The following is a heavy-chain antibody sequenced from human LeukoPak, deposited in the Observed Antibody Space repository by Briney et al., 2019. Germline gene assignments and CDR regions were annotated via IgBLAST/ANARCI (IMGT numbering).Heavy chain of an antibody. V-gene: IGHV5-51*01. CDR2: IYPGDSDT. CDR1: GYSFTSYW. CDR3: ARRQYSSSWYNFDY. D-gene: IGHD6-13*01. J-gene: IGHJ4*02. Sequence: GEPLKISCKGSGYSFTSYWIAWVRQIPGKGLEWLGIIYPGDSDTRYSPSFQGQVTISADKSISTAYLQWSSLKASDTAMYYCARRQYSSSWYNFDYWGQGTLVTVSS.